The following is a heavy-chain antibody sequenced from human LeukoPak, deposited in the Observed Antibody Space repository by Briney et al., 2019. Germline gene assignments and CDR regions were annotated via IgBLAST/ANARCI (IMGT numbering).Heavy chain of an antibody. CDR1: GGSISSYY. D-gene: IGHD5-24*01. V-gene: IGHV4-59*01. CDR2: IYYSGST. Sequence: SETLSLTCTVSGGSISSYYWSWIRQPPGKGLEWIGYIYYSGSTNYNPSLKSRVTISVDTSKNQFSLKLSSVTAADTAVYYCARAGENDAFDIWGQGTMVAVSS. CDR3: ARAGENDAFDI. J-gene: IGHJ3*02.